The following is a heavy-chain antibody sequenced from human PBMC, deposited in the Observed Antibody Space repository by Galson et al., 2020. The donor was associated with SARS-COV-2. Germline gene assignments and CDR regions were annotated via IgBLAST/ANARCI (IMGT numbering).Heavy chain of an antibody. CDR1: GFTFSRYA. CDR2: FSASASST. J-gene: IGHJ4*02. Sequence: GGSLRLSCAASGFTFSRYAMSWVRHAPGKGLEWLSSFSASASSTYYADSVKGRFTISRDNSKNPLYVQMNSLRAEDTAIYYCAKEQGHDYGDKLDYWGQGTLVTVSS. D-gene: IGHD4-17*01. V-gene: IGHV3-23*01. CDR3: AKEQGHDYGDKLDY.